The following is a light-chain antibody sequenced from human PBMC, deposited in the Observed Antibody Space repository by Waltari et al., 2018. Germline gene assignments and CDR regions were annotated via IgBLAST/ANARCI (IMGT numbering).Light chain of an antibody. CDR2: AAS. CDR1: QSIGKY. CDR3: QNHGRLPAT. Sequence: EVVLTQSPGTLSLSPGERATLSCRARQSIGKYLVWYQQRPGQAPRLIMYAASTRATGIPDRFSGSGYGTDFSLTISRLEPEDFAVYYCQNHGRLPATFGQGTKVEIK. J-gene: IGKJ1*01. V-gene: IGKV3-20*01.